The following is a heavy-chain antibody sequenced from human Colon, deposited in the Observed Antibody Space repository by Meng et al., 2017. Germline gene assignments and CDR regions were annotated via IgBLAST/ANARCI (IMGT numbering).Heavy chain of an antibody. Sequence: QGLLGQSGAEVKKPGASAKVSCKASGYTFTNYAIQWVRQAPGQRLEWVGWISTNNGDTRYSQNFQDRVTITRDTSAGTVYMDLNSLRSEDTAIYYCARERQTSGEDYWGQGTLVTVSS. CDR1: GYTFTNYA. CDR3: ARERQTSGEDY. CDR2: ISTNNGDT. V-gene: IGHV1-3*04. J-gene: IGHJ4*02. D-gene: IGHD2-15*01.